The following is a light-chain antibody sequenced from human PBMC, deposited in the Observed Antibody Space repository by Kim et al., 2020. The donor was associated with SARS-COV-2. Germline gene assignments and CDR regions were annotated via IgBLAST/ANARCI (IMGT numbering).Light chain of an antibody. J-gene: IGKJ4*01. CDR2: GAS. Sequence: DIQMTQSPSSLAASVGDRVTIACRASQSISTYLNWYQQKAGKAPKLLIYGASTLQSGVPSRFSGSGSGTDFTLTISSLQPEDFATYYCQQSHTAPLLSFGGGTKVDSK. V-gene: IGKV1-39*01. CDR3: QQSHTAPLLS. CDR1: QSISTY.